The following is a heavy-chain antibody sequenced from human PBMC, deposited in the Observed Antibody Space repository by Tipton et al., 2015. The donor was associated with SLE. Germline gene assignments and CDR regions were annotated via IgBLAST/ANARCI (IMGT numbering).Heavy chain of an antibody. D-gene: IGHD6-19*01. CDR3: ASGYSSGSFDY. V-gene: IGHV4-30-2*06. Sequence: TLSLTCAVSGGSLTSGGYSWTWIRQSPGKGLEWIGYIYHSGSTFYNPSLKSRVTISVDTSKNQFSLKLSSVTAADTAVYYCASGYSSGSFDYWGQGALVIVSS. J-gene: IGHJ4*02. CDR1: GGSLTSGGYS. CDR2: IYHSGST.